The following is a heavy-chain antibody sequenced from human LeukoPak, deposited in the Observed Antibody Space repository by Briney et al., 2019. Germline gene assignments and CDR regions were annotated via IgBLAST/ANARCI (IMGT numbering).Heavy chain of an antibody. Sequence: GTSVKVSCKASGFTFTSSVMQWVRQARGQRLEWIGWIVVGSGNTNYAQKFQERVTITRDMSTSTAYMELSSLRSEDTAVYYCAADGDSGSYYAGAFDIWGQGTMVTVSS. J-gene: IGHJ3*02. CDR1: GFTFTSSV. V-gene: IGHV1-58*02. CDR2: IVVGSGNT. D-gene: IGHD1-26*01. CDR3: AADGDSGSYYAGAFDI.